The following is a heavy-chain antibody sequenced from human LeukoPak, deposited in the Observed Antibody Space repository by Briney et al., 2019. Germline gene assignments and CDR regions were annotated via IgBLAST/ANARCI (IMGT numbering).Heavy chain of an antibody. J-gene: IGHJ1*01. CDR1: GYTFTAYD. CDR3: ARHRMGDCATTSCYLAF. CDR2: MNPNSGDT. V-gene: IGHV1-2*02. D-gene: IGHD2-2*01. Sequence: ASGKVSGKASGYTFTAYDLHWVRQAPGQRLEWMGWMNPNSGDTHYAQKFQGRVTMTRDTYITTAYMELSGLTSDDTAMYYCARHRMGDCATTSCYLAFWGQGALVTVSS.